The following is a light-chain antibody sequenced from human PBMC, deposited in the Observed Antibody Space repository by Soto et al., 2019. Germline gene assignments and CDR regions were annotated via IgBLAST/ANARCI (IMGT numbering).Light chain of an antibody. J-gene: IGLJ1*01. CDR2: HVT. V-gene: IGLV2-14*03. Sequence: QSALTQPASVSGSPGQSIAISYTGTSSDVGAYNYVSWYQHHPGKAPKLMIYHVTNRPSGVSDRFSGSKSGNTASLTISGLQADDEADYYCSSYTSSSTYVSGTGTKVTVL. CDR1: SSDVGAYNY. CDR3: SSYTSSSTYV.